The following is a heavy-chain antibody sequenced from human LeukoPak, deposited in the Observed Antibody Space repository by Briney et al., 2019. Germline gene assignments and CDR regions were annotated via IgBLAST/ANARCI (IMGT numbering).Heavy chain of an antibody. J-gene: IGHJ4*02. CDR3: AKAPQHYYDSSGYYQEFDY. V-gene: IGHV3-30*02. CDR2: IRYDGSNK. CDR1: GFTFSSYG. Sequence: PGGALRLSCAASGFTFSSYGMHWVRQAPGKGLEWVAFIRYDGSNKYYADSVKGRFTISRDNSKNTLYLQMNSQRAEDTAVYYCAKAPQHYYDSSGYYQEFDYWGQGTLVTVSS. D-gene: IGHD3-22*01.